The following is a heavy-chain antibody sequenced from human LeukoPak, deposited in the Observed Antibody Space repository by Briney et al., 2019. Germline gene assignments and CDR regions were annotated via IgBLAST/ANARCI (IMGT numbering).Heavy chain of an antibody. CDR3: ARAQGGPLESYDH. J-gene: IGHJ4*02. CDR2: IYSGGST. Sequence: GGSLRLSCATSGFTVSSNYMSWVRQAPGKGLEWVSVIYSGGSTYYADSVKGRFTISRHNSKNTLYLQMNSLRAEDTAVYYCARAQGGPLESYDHWGQGTLVTVSS. CDR1: GFTVSSNY. D-gene: IGHD1-1*01. V-gene: IGHV3-53*01.